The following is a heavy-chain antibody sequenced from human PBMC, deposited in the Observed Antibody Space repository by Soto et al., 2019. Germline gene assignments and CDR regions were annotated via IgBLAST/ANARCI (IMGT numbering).Heavy chain of an antibody. Sequence: TLSLTCTVSGGSISSGGYYWSWIRQHPGKGLEWIGYIYYSGSTYYNPSLKSRVTISVDTSKNQFSLKLSSVTAADTAVYYCARSGYSEYYFDYWGQGTLVTVSS. J-gene: IGHJ4*02. D-gene: IGHD3-3*01. CDR1: GGSISSGGYY. V-gene: IGHV4-31*03. CDR3: ARSGYSEYYFDY. CDR2: IYYSGST.